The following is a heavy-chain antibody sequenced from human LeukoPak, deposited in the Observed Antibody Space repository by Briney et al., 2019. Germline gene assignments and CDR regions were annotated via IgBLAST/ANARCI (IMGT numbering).Heavy chain of an antibody. V-gene: IGHV3-21*01. J-gene: IGHJ4*02. D-gene: IGHD6-19*01. CDR2: ISSRSGYL. CDR1: GFTFSSYS. CDR3: ARGDKSSGWYFFDY. Sequence: PGGSLRLSCAASGFTFSSYSMNWVRPAPGKGLEWVSSISSRSGYLYYADSVKGRFTISRDNAKNSLYLQMNSLRADDTAVYYCARGDKSSGWYFFDYWGQGTLVTVSS.